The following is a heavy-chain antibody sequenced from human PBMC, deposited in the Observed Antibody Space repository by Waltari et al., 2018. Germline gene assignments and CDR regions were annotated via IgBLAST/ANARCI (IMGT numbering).Heavy chain of an antibody. V-gene: IGHV4-4*07. D-gene: IGHD4-17*01. Sequence: QVQLQESGPGLVKPSETLSLTCTVSGGSIRRYYWSWIRQPAGKGLEWIGRIYTRGRTNYNPSLKSRVTMSVDTSKNQFSLKLSSVTAADTAVYYCAREIVDYQPLQNWFDPWGQGTLVTVSS. CDR3: AREIVDYQPLQNWFDP. CDR2: IYTRGRT. CDR1: GGSIRRYY. J-gene: IGHJ5*02.